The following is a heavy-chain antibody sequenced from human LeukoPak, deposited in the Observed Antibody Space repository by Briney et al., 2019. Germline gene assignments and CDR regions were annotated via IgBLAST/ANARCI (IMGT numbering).Heavy chain of an antibody. Sequence: PGRSLRLSCAASGFNFGIYGMHWVRQAPGKGLEWVAVMWDDGTNENYVDSVKGRFTISRDNGKNTLYLQMNSLRAEDTAVYYCAKFRGSGNYWQIATYGMDVWGQGTTVIVSS. CDR1: GFNFGIYG. CDR2: MWDDGTNE. J-gene: IGHJ6*02. V-gene: IGHV3-33*06. CDR3: AKFRGSGNYWQIATYGMDV. D-gene: IGHD3-10*01.